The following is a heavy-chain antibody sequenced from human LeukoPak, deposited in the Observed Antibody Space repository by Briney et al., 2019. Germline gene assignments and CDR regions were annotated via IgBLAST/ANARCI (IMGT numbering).Heavy chain of an antibody. V-gene: IGHV3-33*01. CDR1: GFTFSSFS. CDR2: IWYDASNK. CDR3: VRGVGVSRFNYLDS. D-gene: IGHD6-13*01. J-gene: IGHJ4*02. Sequence: GGSLRLSCAASGFTFSSFSMHWVHQAPGKGLEWVAVIWYDASNKYYADSVKGRFTISRDNSKNTLYLQMNSLRDDDTAVYYCVRGVGVSRFNYLDSWGQGTLVIVSS.